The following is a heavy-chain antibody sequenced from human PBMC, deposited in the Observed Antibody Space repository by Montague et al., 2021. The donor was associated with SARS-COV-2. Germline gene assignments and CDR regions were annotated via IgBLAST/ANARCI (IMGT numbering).Heavy chain of an antibody. CDR1: GYRFSSYW. CDR2: IYPGDSDT. CDR3: ARRIHGTYYFDY. D-gene: IGHD1-14*01. J-gene: IGHJ4*02. V-gene: IGHV5-51*01. Sequence: QSGAEVKKPGESLKISCKGSGYRFSSYWIGWVRQMSGKGLEWMGIIYPGDSDTRYSPSFQGQVTISADKSITTAYLQWSSLKASDTAMHYCARRIHGTYYFDYWGQGTLVTVSS.